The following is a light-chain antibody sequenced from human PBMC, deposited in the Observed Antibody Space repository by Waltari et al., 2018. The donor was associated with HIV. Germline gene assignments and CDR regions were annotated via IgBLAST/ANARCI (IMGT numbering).Light chain of an antibody. CDR2: QDT. V-gene: IGLV3-10*01. J-gene: IGLJ2*01. Sequence: SYELTQPPSVSVSPGQTARITCSGDALPKKFAYWSQQKSGQAPVLLIYQDTKRPSGIPERFSGSTSGTLATLTITGAQVADEADYYCFSVGFNVTHRVFGGGTKLTVL. CDR3: FSVGFNVTHRV. CDR1: ALPKKF.